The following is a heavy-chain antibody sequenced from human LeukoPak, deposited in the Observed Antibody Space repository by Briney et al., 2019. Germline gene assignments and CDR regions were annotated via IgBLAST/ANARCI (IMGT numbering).Heavy chain of an antibody. CDR2: INHSGST. CDR1: GGSFGSYY. D-gene: IGHD1/OR15-1a*01. Sequence: SETLSLTCAVYGGSFGSYYWSWIRQPPGKGLEWIGEINHSGSTNYNPSLKSRVTISVDTSKNQFSLKLSSVTAADTAVYYCAREITGTRPFWFDPWGQGTLVTVSS. J-gene: IGHJ5*02. V-gene: IGHV4-34*01. CDR3: AREITGTRPFWFDP.